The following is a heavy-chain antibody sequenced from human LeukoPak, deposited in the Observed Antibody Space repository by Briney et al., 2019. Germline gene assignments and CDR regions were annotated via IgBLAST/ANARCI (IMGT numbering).Heavy chain of an antibody. CDR1: GYSFSNHE. CDR3: ARDRPRSDSYYVFDY. V-gene: IGHV3-48*03. D-gene: IGHD3-10*01. CDR2: INSGGTTK. J-gene: IGHJ4*02. Sequence: GGSLRLSCEASGYSFSNHEMNWVRQAPGEGLEWLSYINSGGTTKYYADSVKGRFTISRDNANNSLYLPMNSLRADDTAVYYCARDRPRSDSYYVFDYWGQGNLVIVSS.